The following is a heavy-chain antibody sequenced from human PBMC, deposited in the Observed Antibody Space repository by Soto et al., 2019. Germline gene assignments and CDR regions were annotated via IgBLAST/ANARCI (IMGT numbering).Heavy chain of an antibody. CDR1: GGSIISGDYY. V-gene: IGHV4-30-4*01. J-gene: IGHJ6*02. Sequence: PSETLSLTCTVSGGSIISGDYYFTCIRQPPGKGLEWIGYIYYSGSTYYNPSLKSRVTISVDTSKNQFSLKLSSVTAADTAVYYCARDLAYYYDSSGGMDVWGQGTTVTSP. CDR2: IYYSGST. D-gene: IGHD3-22*01. CDR3: ARDLAYYYDSSGGMDV.